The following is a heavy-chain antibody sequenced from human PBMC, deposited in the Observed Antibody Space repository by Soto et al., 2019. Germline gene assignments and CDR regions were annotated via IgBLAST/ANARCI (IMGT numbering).Heavy chain of an antibody. J-gene: IGHJ6*02. D-gene: IGHD2-2*01. CDR3: ARSQGSSTSLEIYYYYYYGMEV. V-gene: IGHV1-69*01. CDR1: GGTFSSYA. Sequence: QVQLVQCRAEVKKPGSSVKVSCKASGGTFSSYAISWVRRAPGQGLEWMGGIIPISGTANYAQKFQGRVTITADESTRTAYMELSSLRSEDTAVYYCARSQGSSTSLEIYYYYYYGMEVWGQGTTVTVSS. CDR2: IIPISGTA.